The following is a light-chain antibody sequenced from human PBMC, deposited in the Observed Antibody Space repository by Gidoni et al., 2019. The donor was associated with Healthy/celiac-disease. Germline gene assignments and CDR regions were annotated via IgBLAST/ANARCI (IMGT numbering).Light chain of an antibody. V-gene: IGLV1-40*01. CDR3: QSYDSSLSGSV. J-gene: IGLJ3*02. CDR1: SSNIGAGYD. Sequence: QSVLTQPPSVSGAPGQTVTIACTGLSSNIGAGYDVHWYQQLPGTAPKLLIYGTSNRPSGVPDRFSGSKSGTSASLAITGLQAEDEADYYCQSYDSSLSGSVFGGGTKLTVL. CDR2: GTS.